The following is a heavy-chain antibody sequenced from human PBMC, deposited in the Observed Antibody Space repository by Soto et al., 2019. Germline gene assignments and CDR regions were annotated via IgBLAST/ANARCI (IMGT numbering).Heavy chain of an antibody. CDR3: ARVVAATPSPYYGMDV. J-gene: IGHJ6*02. Sequence: ASVKVSCKASGGTFSSYTISWVRQAPGQGLEWMGRIIPILGIANYAQKFQGRVTITADKSTSTAYMELSSLRSEDTAVYYCARVVAATPSPYYGMDVWGQGTTVTVSS. V-gene: IGHV1-69*02. CDR1: GGTFSSYT. CDR2: IIPILGIA. D-gene: IGHD2-15*01.